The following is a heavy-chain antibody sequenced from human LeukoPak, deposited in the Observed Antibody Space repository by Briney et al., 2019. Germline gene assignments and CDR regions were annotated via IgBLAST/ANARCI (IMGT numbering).Heavy chain of an antibody. J-gene: IGHJ6*02. CDR2: INHSGST. D-gene: IGHD2-2*02. V-gene: IGHV4-34*01. CDR1: GGSFSGYY. Sequence: SETLSLTCAVYGGSFSGYYWSWIRQPPGKGLEWIGEINHSGSTNYNPSLKSRVTISVDTSKNQFSLKLSSVTAADTAVYYCARWAIRGYYYGMDVWGQGTTVTVSS. CDR3: ARWAIRGYYYGMDV.